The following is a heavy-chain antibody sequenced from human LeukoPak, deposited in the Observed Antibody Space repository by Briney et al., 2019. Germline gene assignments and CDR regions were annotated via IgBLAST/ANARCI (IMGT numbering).Heavy chain of an antibody. CDR2: ISYSGSP. CDR1: GGSISSIGYH. V-gene: IGHV4-31*03. CDR3: ARRDSAAVAPVFDF. J-gene: IGHJ4*02. D-gene: IGHD6-25*01. Sequence: SETLSLTCTVTGGSISSIGYHWSWIRQHPGQGLEWIGYISYSGSPYYNPSLKGRVTVSADMSKNRFSLNLNSVTAADTAVYYCARRDSAAVAPVFDFWGQGALVIVSS.